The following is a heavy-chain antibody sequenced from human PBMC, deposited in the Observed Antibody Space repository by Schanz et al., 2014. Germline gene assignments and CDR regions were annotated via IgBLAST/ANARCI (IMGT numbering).Heavy chain of an antibody. CDR2: ISSSGSYI. J-gene: IGHJ4*02. CDR3: ARGTDWNLHY. D-gene: IGHD1-1*01. CDR1: GFTVSSNH. V-gene: IGHV3-21*01. Sequence: VQLVESGGGVVQPGGSLRLSCAVSGFTVSSNHMSWVRQAPGKGLEWVSSISSSGSYIHYADSVKGRFTISRDNAKNTLYLQMNSLRAEDTAVYYCARGTDWNLHYWGQGALVTVSS.